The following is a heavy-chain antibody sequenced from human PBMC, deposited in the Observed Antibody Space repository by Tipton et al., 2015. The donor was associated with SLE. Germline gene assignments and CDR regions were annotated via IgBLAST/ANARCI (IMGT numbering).Heavy chain of an antibody. D-gene: IGHD2-15*01. Sequence: TLSLTCTVSNGSISTHYWSWIRQSPGKGLEWIGYIYYNGSTNYNPSLKSRVAISVDTSKNQFSLKLSSVTAADTAVYYCARGGAWWETLDYWGQGTLVTVAS. J-gene: IGHJ4*02. V-gene: IGHV4-59*11. CDR1: NGSISTHY. CDR2: IYYNGST. CDR3: ARGGAWWETLDY.